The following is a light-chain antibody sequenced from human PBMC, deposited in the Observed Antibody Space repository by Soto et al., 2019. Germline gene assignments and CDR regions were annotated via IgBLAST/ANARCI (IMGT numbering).Light chain of an antibody. J-gene: IGLJ2*01. CDR2: ATS. V-gene: IGLV1-40*01. CDR3: QSYDSSLSGVL. CDR1: TSNIGAGYD. Sequence: QSVLTQPPSVSGAPGQRVTISCTGSTSNIGAGYDVNWYQQLPGTAPKLLMSATSLRPSGVPDRLSGSKSGTSASLAITGLQAEDEADYYCQSYDSSLSGVLFGGGTKVTVL.